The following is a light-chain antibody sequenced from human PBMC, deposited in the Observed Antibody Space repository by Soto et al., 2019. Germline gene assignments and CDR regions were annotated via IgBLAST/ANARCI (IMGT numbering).Light chain of an antibody. CDR3: QQRTKWRS. V-gene: IGKV3-11*01. CDR2: DAS. Sequence: EIVLTQSPATPSLSPGERATLSCRASQSVSGYLAWYQQKPGQAPRLLIYDASKRATGIPARFSGSGFGTDFTLTITSLEPEYFAVYYCQQRTKWRSFGDAIKVDIK. CDR1: QSVSGY. J-gene: IGKJ1*01.